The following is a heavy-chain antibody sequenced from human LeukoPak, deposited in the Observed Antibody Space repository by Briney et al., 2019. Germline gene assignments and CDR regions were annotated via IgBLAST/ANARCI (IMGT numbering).Heavy chain of an antibody. D-gene: IGHD6-13*01. CDR1: GFTFSSYE. J-gene: IGHJ3*02. V-gene: IGHV3-48*03. Sequence: PGGSLRLSCAASGFTFSSYEMNWVRQAPGKGLEWVSYISSSGSTIYYADSVKGRFTISRDNAKNSLYLQMNSLRAEDTAVYYCARVGSIAAGGGDAFDIWGQGTMVTVSS. CDR3: ARVGSIAAGGGDAFDI. CDR2: ISSSGSTI.